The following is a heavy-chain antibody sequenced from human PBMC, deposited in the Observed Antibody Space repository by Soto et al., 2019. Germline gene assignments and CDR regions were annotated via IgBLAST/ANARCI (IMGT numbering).Heavy chain of an antibody. CDR2: IHASGNT. V-gene: IGHV4-4*07. J-gene: IGHJ5*02. D-gene: IGHD6-19*01. Sequence: SETLSLTCSVSGGSLNNFYWNWIRQTAEKGLEWIGRIHASGNTNYNPSLKSRATLSVDTSKNQFSLKVRSVTAADTAVYYCARSSHKESWFDPWGQGTLVTVSS. CDR3: ARSSHKESWFDP. CDR1: GGSLNNFY.